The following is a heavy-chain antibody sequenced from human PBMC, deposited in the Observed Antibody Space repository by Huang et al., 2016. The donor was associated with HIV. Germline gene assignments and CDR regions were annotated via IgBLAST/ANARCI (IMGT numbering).Heavy chain of an antibody. D-gene: IGHD3-22*01. J-gene: IGHJ4*02. CDR2: INSEGRST. V-gene: IGHV3-74*01. CDR1: GFSISSYW. CDR3: ARDPRIQSWLNFFDY. Sequence: EVQLVESGGGLVQPGGSLRLSCAASGFSISSYWMHWVRQAPGKGLVGGSRINSEGRSTSYADSVKGRFTISRDNAKNTLYLQMNSLRAEDTAVYYCARDPRIQSWLNFFDYWGQGTLVSVSS.